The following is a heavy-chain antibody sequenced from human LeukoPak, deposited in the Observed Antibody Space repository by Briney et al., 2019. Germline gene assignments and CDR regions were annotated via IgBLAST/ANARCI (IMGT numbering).Heavy chain of an antibody. J-gene: IGHJ6*02. D-gene: IGHD1-14*01. V-gene: IGHV4-30-4*01. CDR1: GGSINSGDYH. Sequence: SRTLSLTCTVSGGSINSGDYHWSWIRQPPGKGLEWIGYIYKSGDTYYNPSLKSRLSISVDTSNNQFSLKLSSVTAADTAIYYCVRYKGGVYFYYGMDLWGQGTTVTVSS. CDR2: IYKSGDT. CDR3: VRYKGGVYFYYGMDL.